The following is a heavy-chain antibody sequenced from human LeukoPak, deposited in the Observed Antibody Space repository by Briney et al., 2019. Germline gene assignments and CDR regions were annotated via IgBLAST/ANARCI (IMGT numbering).Heavy chain of an antibody. D-gene: IGHD3-3*01. Sequence: GASVKVSCKASGYTFTSYGISWVRQAPGQGLEWMGWISAYNGNTNYAQKLQGRVTMTTDTSTSTAYMELRSLRSDDTAVYYCARAQRGWDTIFGVVIIAFDYWGQGTLVTVSS. V-gene: IGHV1-18*01. J-gene: IGHJ4*02. CDR3: ARAQRGWDTIFGVVIIAFDY. CDR1: GYTFTSYG. CDR2: ISAYNGNT.